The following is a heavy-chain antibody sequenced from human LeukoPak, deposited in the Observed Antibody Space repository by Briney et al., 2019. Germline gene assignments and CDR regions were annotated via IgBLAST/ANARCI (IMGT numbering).Heavy chain of an antibody. D-gene: IGHD5-18*01. CDR2: IHSGGST. Sequence: GGSLRLSCAASGFTASSSSMSWVRHAPGRGLQWVSLIHSGGSTFYADSVKGRFTISRDSSKNTLYLQMNSLRGEDTAVYFCARGRRADTAMDYWYFDLWGRGTLVTVSS. J-gene: IGHJ2*01. CDR1: GFTASSSS. V-gene: IGHV3-53*01. CDR3: ARGRRADTAMDYWYFDL.